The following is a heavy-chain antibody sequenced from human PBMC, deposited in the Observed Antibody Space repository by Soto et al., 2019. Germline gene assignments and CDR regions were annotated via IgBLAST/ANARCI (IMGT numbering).Heavy chain of an antibody. V-gene: IGHV4-34*01. CDR2: INHLTTT. CDR3: ERGYDTALAPIF. CDR1: GGSFSSYH. J-gene: IGHJ4*02. Sequence: SETLSLTCAVYGGSFSSYHWSWIRQTPGKGLEWIGEINHLTTTNYNPSLKSRVIISLDTPKNQFSLKLSSVTAADTAVYYCERGYDTALAPIFWGQGILVTVSS. D-gene: IGHD5-18*01.